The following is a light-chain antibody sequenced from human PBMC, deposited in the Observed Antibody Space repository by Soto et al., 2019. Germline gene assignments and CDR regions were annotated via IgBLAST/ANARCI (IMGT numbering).Light chain of an antibody. J-gene: IGKJ5*01. CDR2: DAS. CDR1: QSVLYSSNNKNY. CDR3: QQRSNWPIT. V-gene: IGKV4-1*01. Sequence: DIVMTQSPDSLAVSLGERATINCKSSQSVLYSSNNKNYLAWYQQKPGKAPKLLIYDASSLESGVPSRFSGSGSGTDFTLTISSLEPEDFAVYYCQQRSNWPITFGQGTRLEIK.